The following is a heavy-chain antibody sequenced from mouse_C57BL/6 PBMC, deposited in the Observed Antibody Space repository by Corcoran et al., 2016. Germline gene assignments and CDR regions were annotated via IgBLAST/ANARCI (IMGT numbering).Heavy chain of an antibody. CDR1: GYTFTTYG. CDR3: ARGDGKGAMDY. CDR2: INTYSGVP. Sequence: QIQLVQSGPELKKPGETVKISCKASGYTFTTYGMSWVKQAPGKGLKWMGWINTYSGVPTYADDFKGRFAFSLETSASTAYLQINNLKNEDTATYVCARGDGKGAMDYWGQGTSVTVSS. V-gene: IGHV9-3*01. D-gene: IGHD1-1*01. J-gene: IGHJ4*01.